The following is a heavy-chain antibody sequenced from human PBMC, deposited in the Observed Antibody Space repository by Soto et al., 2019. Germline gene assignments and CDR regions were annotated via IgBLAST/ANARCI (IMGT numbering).Heavy chain of an antibody. J-gene: IGHJ6*02. D-gene: IGHD3-3*01. V-gene: IGHV3-64D*08. CDR2: ISSNGGST. CDR1: GFTFSSYA. Sequence: GGSLRLSCSASGFTFSSYAMHWVRQAPGKGLEYVSAISSNGGSTYYADSVKGRFTISRDNSKNTLYLQMSSLRAEDTAGYYCVKDRNEAIFGYYYYYGMDVWGQGTTVTVSS. CDR3: VKDRNEAIFGYYYYYGMDV.